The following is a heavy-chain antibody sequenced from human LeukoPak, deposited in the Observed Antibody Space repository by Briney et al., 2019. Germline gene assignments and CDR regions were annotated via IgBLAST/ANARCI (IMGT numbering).Heavy chain of an antibody. J-gene: IGHJ6*02. CDR2: IYYGGST. V-gene: IGHV4-39*07. Sequence: SETLSLTCTVSGGSISSNTYYWDWIRQPPGKGLECIGSIYYGGSTYYNPSLKSRVTISVDKSKNQFSLKLSSVTAADTAVYYCARFTHDYGGNRLIYYYYGMDVWGQGTTVTVSS. CDR3: ARFTHDYGGNRLIYYYYGMDV. D-gene: IGHD4-23*01. CDR1: GGSISSNTYY.